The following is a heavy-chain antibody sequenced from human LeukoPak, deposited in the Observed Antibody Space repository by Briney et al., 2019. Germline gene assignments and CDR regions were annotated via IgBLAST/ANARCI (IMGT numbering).Heavy chain of an antibody. V-gene: IGHV4-61*02. CDR2: IYTSGST. Sequence: SQTLSLTCTVSGGSISSGSYYWSWLRQPAGTGLEWIGRIYTSGSTNYNPSLKSRVTISVDTSKNQFSLKLSSVTAADTAVYYCAREALVVVPAATYNWFDPWGQGTLVTVSS. J-gene: IGHJ5*02. D-gene: IGHD2-2*01. CDR3: AREALVVVPAATYNWFDP. CDR1: GGSISSGSYY.